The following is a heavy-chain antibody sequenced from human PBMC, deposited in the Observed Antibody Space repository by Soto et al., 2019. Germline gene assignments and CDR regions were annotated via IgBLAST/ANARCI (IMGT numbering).Heavy chain of an antibody. CDR1: GFTFSDHY. J-gene: IGHJ6*02. Sequence: QVQLVESGGGLVKPGGSLRLSCAASGFTFSDHYMTWIHQAPGKGLEWVSTISGSGDSTYYADSVKGRFTISRDNSKNTLFLQMNSLRAGDTALYYCAKFREYYQGSGSRTYYFYGMDVWGQGTTVTVSS. CDR2: ISGSGDST. V-gene: IGHV3-11*01. D-gene: IGHD3-10*01. CDR3: AKFREYYQGSGSRTYYFYGMDV.